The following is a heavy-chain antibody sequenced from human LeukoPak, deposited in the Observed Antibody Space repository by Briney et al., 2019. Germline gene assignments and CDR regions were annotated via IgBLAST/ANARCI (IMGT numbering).Heavy chain of an antibody. V-gene: IGHV4-39*01. CDR1: GGSISSSSYY. D-gene: IGHD3-10*01. Sequence: SETLSLTCTVSGGSISSSSYYWGWIRQPPGKGLEWIGSIYYSGSTYYSPSLKSRVTISVDTSKNQFSPKLSSVTAADTAVYYCARLYGSGSYVSDYWGQGTLVTVSS. J-gene: IGHJ4*02. CDR2: IYYSGST. CDR3: ARLYGSGSYVSDY.